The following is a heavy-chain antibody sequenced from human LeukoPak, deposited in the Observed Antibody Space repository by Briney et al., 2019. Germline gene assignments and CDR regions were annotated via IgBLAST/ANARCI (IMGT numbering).Heavy chain of an antibody. J-gene: IGHJ4*02. CDR3: AKTYYYDSSGYYAFDY. V-gene: IGHV3-9*01. D-gene: IGHD3-22*01. Sequence: PGGSLRLSCAASGFTFDDYAMHWVRQAPGKGLEWVSGISWNSGSIGYADSVKGRFTISRDNAKNSLYLQMNSLRAEDTALYYCAKTYYYDSSGYYAFDYWGQGTLVTVSS. CDR2: ISWNSGSI. CDR1: GFTFDDYA.